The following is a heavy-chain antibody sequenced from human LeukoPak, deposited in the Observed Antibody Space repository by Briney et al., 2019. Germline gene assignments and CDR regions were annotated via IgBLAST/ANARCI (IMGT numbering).Heavy chain of an antibody. CDR2: ISSSSSYI. D-gene: IGHD5-18*01. CDR3: ANGRGYSYGFDY. V-gene: IGHV3-21*01. CDR1: GFTFSSYS. Sequence: GGSLRLSCAASGFTFSSYSMNWVRQAPGKGLEWVSSISSSSSYIYYADSVKGRFTISRDNAKNSLYLQMNSPRAEDTAVYYCANGRGYSYGFDYWGQGTLVTVSS. J-gene: IGHJ4*02.